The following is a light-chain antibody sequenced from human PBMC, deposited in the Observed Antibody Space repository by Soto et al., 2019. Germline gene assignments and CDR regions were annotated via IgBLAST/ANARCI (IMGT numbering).Light chain of an antibody. V-gene: IGLV1-40*01. CDR3: SSYAGSNNLL. Sequence: QSVLTQPPSVSGAPGQRVTISCTGSSSNIGAGYDVHWYQQLPGTAPKLLIYGNSNRPSGVPDRFSGSKSGNTASLTVSGLQAEDEADYHCSSYAGSNNLLFGGGTKLTVL. J-gene: IGLJ2*01. CDR1: SSNIGAGYD. CDR2: GNS.